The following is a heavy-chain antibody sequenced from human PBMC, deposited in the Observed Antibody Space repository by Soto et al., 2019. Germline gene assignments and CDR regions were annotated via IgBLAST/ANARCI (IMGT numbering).Heavy chain of an antibody. Sequence: ASVKVSCKVSGYTLTELSMHWVRQAPGKGLEWMGGFDPEDSETIYAQKFQGRVTMTEDTSTDTAYMELSSPGSEDTAVYYCATTRTRRDSSSLDYYGMDVWGQGTTVTVSS. D-gene: IGHD6-6*01. CDR3: ATTRTRRDSSSLDYYGMDV. V-gene: IGHV1-24*01. J-gene: IGHJ6*02. CDR2: FDPEDSET. CDR1: GYTLTELS.